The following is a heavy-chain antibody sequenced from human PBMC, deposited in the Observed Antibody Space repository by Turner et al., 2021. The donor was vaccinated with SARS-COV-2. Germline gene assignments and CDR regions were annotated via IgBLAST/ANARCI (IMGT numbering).Heavy chain of an antibody. CDR2: ISWNSGSI. V-gene: IGHV3-9*01. D-gene: IGHD4-4*01. CDR1: GFTFDDYA. CDR3: AKGGGLDYTNWFDS. J-gene: IGHJ5*01. Sequence: EVQLLESGGGLVQPGGSLRLSCAASGFTFDDYAMHWVRQAPGKGLEGVSGISWNSGSIGYADSVKGRFTISRDNAKNSLYLQMNSLRAEDTALYYCAKGGGLDYTNWFDSWGQGTLVTVSS.